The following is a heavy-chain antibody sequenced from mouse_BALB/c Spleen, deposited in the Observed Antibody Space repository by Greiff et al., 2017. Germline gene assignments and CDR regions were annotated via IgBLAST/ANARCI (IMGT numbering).Heavy chain of an antibody. CDR1: GFTFSSFG. CDR2: ISSGSSTI. Sequence: DVMLVESGGGLVQPGGSRKLSCAASGFTFSSFGMHWVRQAPEKGLEWVAYISSGSSTIYYAGTVKGRFTISRDNPKNTLFLQMTSLRSEDTAMYFCARSPYAMDYWGQGTSVTVSS. V-gene: IGHV5-17*02. CDR3: ARSPYAMDY. J-gene: IGHJ4*01.